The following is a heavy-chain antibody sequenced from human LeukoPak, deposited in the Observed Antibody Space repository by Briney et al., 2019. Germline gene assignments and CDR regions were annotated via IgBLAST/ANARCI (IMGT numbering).Heavy chain of an antibody. J-gene: IGHJ4*02. CDR3: ARGGPIKYSSGWPAPFDY. Sequence: ASVKVSCKASEYTFTSYYMHWVRQAPGQGLEWMGIINPSGGSTSYAQKFQGRVTMTRDTSTSTVYMELSSLRSEDTAVYYCARGGPIKYSSGWPAPFDYWGQGTLVTVSS. V-gene: IGHV1-46*01. CDR1: EYTFTSYY. CDR2: INPSGGST. D-gene: IGHD6-19*01.